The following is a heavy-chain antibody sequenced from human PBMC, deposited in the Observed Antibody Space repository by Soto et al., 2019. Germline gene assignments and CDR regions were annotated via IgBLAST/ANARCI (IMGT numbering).Heavy chain of an antibody. D-gene: IGHD4-17*01. J-gene: IGHJ2*01. Sequence: QVQLVESGRGVVQPGRSLRLSCAASGFTFSSYAMHWVRQAPGKGLEWVAVISYDGSNKYYADSVKGRFTISRDNSKNTLYLQMNSLRAEDTAVYYCARQDYGGNTHYWYFDLWGRGTLVTVSS. V-gene: IGHV3-30-3*01. CDR1: GFTFSSYA. CDR2: ISYDGSNK. CDR3: ARQDYGGNTHYWYFDL.